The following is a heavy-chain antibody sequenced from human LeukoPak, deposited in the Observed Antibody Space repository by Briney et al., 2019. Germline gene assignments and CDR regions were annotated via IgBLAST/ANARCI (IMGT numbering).Heavy chain of an antibody. V-gene: IGHV4-39*01. CDR3: ARHPPNCSGGSCYPSYFDF. J-gene: IGHJ4*02. Sequence: SETLSLTCTVSGGSISSRSYYWGWIRQPPGKGLEWIGSVYYSGTTYYNPSLKSRVTISVDMSKNQFSLELSSVTAADTAVYYCARHPPNCSGGSCYPSYFDFWGQGTLVTVSS. CDR2: VYYSGTT. CDR1: GGSISSRSYY. D-gene: IGHD2-15*01.